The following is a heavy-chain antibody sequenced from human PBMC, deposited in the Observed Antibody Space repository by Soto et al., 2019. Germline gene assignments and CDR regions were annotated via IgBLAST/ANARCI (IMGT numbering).Heavy chain of an antibody. CDR2: IYYSGST. V-gene: IGHV4-59*01. J-gene: IGHJ5*02. Sequence: PSETLSLTCTVSGGSISSYYWSWIRQPPGKGLEWIGYIYYSGSTNYNPSLKSRVTISVDTSKNQFSLKLSSVTAADTAVYYCARGYSSSEGNWFDPWGQGTLVTVSS. CDR3: ARGYSSSEGNWFDP. CDR1: GGSISSYY. D-gene: IGHD6-6*01.